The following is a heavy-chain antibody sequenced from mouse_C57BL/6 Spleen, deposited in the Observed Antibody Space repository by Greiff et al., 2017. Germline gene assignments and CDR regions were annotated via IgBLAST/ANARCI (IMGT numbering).Heavy chain of an antibody. Sequence: QVQLQQSGAELVKPGASVKISCKASGYAFSSYWMNWVKQRPGKGLEWIGQIYPGDGDTNYNGKFKGKATLTADKSSSTAYMQLSSLTSEDSAVYFCAREIYYDSRFAYWGQGTLVTVSA. CDR3: AREIYYDSRFAY. D-gene: IGHD2-4*01. CDR2: IYPGDGDT. CDR1: GYAFSSYW. V-gene: IGHV1-80*01. J-gene: IGHJ3*01.